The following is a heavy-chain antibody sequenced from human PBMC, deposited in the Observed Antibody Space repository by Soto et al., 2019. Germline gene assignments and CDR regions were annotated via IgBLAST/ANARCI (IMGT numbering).Heavy chain of an antibody. V-gene: IGHV5-51*01. CDR1: GYRFTTYW. J-gene: IGHJ6*04. CDR2: IYPSNSET. D-gene: IGHD6-13*01. Sequence: GESLKISCKGSGYRFTTYWIAWVRQMPGKGLEWMGTIYPSNSETRYRPSFEGHVNISADKSITTAYLQWSSLKASDTAMYYCAKKLYSSSWYYYYSGRAVGGKGTTFTFSS. CDR3: AKKLYSSSWYYYYSGRAV.